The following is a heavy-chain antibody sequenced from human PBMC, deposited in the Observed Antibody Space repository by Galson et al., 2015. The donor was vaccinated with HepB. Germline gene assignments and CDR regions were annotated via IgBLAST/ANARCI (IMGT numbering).Heavy chain of an antibody. CDR1: GFTFSSYW. V-gene: IGHV3-74*01. Sequence: SLRLSCAASGFTFSSYWMHWVRQAPGKGLVWVSRINSDGSSTSYADSVKGRFTISRDNAKNTLYLQMNSLRAEDTAVYYCARIGYSSGWYRGYYYYGMDVWGQGTTVTVSS. CDR2: INSDGSST. J-gene: IGHJ6*02. CDR3: ARIGYSSGWYRGYYYYGMDV. D-gene: IGHD6-19*01.